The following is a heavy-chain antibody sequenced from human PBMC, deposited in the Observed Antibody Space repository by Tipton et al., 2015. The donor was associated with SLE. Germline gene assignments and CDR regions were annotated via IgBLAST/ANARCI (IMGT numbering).Heavy chain of an antibody. V-gene: IGHV3-30*02. D-gene: IGHD6-6*01. CDR3: AKAARPYFDY. J-gene: IGHJ4*02. CDR1: GFTFSSYG. Sequence: SGFTFSSYGMHWVRQAPGKGLEWVAFIRYDGSNKYYADSVKGRFTISRDNSKNTLYLQMNSLRAEDTAVYYCAKAARPYFDYWDQGTLVTVSS. CDR2: IRYDGSNK.